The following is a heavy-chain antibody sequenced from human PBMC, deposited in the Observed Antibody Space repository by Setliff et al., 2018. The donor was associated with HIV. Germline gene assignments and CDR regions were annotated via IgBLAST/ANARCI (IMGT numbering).Heavy chain of an antibody. Sequence: KTSETLSLTCTVSGGSISSSSYYWGWIRQPPGKGLEWIGSIYYSGSTYYNPSLKSRVTISVDTYKNQFSLKLSSVTAADTAVYYCASHEYSSSSGDVLYFDYWGQGTLVTVSS. V-gene: IGHV4-39*01. CDR2: IYYSGST. J-gene: IGHJ4*02. CDR3: ASHEYSSSSGDVLYFDY. D-gene: IGHD6-6*01. CDR1: GGSISSSSYY.